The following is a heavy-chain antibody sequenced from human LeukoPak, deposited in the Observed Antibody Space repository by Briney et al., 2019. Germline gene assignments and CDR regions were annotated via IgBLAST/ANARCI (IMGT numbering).Heavy chain of an antibody. Sequence: PGGSLRLSCAASGFTFSSYAMHWVRQAPGKGLEWVAVISYDGSNKYYADSVKGRFTISRDNSKNTLYLQMNSLRAEDTAVYYCARDRSSYSSSWYSGVLDYWGQGTLVTVSS. V-gene: IGHV3-30-3*01. CDR2: ISYDGSNK. CDR1: GFTFSSYA. D-gene: IGHD6-13*01. CDR3: ARDRSSYSSSWYSGVLDY. J-gene: IGHJ4*02.